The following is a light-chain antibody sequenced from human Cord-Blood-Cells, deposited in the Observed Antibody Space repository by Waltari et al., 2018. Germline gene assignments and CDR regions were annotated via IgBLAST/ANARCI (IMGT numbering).Light chain of an antibody. V-gene: IGKV3-11*01. Sequence: DIVLTQSPATLSLSPGERATLPCRASQSVSSYLAWYQQKPGQAPRLLIYDASNRSTGIPARFSGSGSGTDFTLTISSLEPEDFAVYYCQQRSNWRASFGQGTKLEIK. CDR2: DAS. CDR3: QQRSNWRAS. CDR1: QSVSSY. J-gene: IGKJ2*03.